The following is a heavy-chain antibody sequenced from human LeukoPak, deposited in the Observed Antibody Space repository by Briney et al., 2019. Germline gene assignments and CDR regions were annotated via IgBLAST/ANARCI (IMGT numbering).Heavy chain of an antibody. V-gene: IGHV4-4*02. D-gene: IGHD6-6*01. CDR2: INHSGST. Sequence: SETLSFTCAVSGGSISSSNWWSWIRQPPGKGLEWIGEINHSGSTNYNPSLKSRVTISVDTSKDQFSLKLSSVTAADTAVYYSARASTGYPYSSSHFDLWGRGTLVTVSS. J-gene: IGHJ2*01. CDR3: ARASTGYPYSSSHFDL. CDR1: GGSISSSNW.